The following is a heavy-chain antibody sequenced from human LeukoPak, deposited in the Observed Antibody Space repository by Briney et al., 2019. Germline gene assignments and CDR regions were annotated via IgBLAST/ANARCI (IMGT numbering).Heavy chain of an antibody. CDR3: ARAIMAAADLFDY. CDR2: INHSGST. J-gene: IGHJ4*02. D-gene: IGHD6-13*01. CDR1: GGSFSGYY. Sequence: SETLSLTCTVSGGSFSGYYWSWIRQPPGKGLEWIGEINHSGSTNYNPSLKSRVTISVDTSKNQFSLKLSSVTAADTAVYYCARAIMAAADLFDYWGQGTLVTVSS. V-gene: IGHV4-34*01.